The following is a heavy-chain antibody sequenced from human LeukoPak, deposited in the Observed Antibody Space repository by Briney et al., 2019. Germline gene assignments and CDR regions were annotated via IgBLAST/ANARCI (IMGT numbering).Heavy chain of an antibody. Sequence: SETLSLTCTVSGGSISVSGYYWSWIRQPPGKGLEWIGEINHSGSTNYNPSLKSRVTISVDTSKNQFSLKLSSVTAADTAVYYCARGRKDYGGNSDEGCFDYWGQGTLVTVSS. CDR2: INHSGST. D-gene: IGHD4-23*01. J-gene: IGHJ4*02. CDR1: GGSISVSGYY. V-gene: IGHV4-34*01. CDR3: ARGRKDYGGNSDEGCFDY.